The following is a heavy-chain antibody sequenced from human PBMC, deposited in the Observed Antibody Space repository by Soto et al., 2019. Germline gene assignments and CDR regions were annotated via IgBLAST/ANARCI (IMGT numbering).Heavy chain of an antibody. D-gene: IGHD2-8*01. V-gene: IGHV4-4*02. CDR3: ARDGGSYCTNGVCYLSYFDY. J-gene: IGHJ4*02. CDR1: GGSISSSNW. Sequence: QVQLQESGPGLVKPSGTLSLTCAVSGGSISSSNWWSWVRQPPGKGLEWIGEIYHSGSTNYNPSLKSRVTISVDTSKNQFSLKLSSVTAADTAVYYCARDGGSYCTNGVCYLSYFDYWGQGTLVTVSS. CDR2: IYHSGST.